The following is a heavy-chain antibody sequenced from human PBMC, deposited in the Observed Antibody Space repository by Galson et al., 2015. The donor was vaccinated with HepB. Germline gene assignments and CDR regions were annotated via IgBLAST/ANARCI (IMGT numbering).Heavy chain of an antibody. J-gene: IGHJ4*02. CDR2: TYYRSKWYN. Sequence: SAISGDSVSSNSAAWNRIRQSPSRGLEWLGRTYYRSKWYNDYAVSVKSRITINPDTSKNQFSLQLNSVTPEDTAVYYCARDDSSGYYSLGYWGQGTLVTVSS. CDR1: GDSVSSNSAA. V-gene: IGHV6-1*01. CDR3: ARDDSSGYYSLGY. D-gene: IGHD3-22*01.